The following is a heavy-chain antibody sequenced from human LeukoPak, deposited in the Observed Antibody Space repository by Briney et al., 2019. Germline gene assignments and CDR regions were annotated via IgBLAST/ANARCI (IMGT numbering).Heavy chain of an antibody. CDR1: GGSISSYY. Sequence: SETLSLTCTVSGGSISSYYWSWIRQPPGKGLEWIGYIYYSGSTNYNPSLKSRVTISVDTSKNQFSLKLSSVTAADTAVYYCARQPRRLGYCSGGSCYFDYWGQGTLVTVSS. CDR2: IYYSGST. CDR3: ARQPRRLGYCSGGSCYFDY. V-gene: IGHV4-59*08. J-gene: IGHJ4*02. D-gene: IGHD2-15*01.